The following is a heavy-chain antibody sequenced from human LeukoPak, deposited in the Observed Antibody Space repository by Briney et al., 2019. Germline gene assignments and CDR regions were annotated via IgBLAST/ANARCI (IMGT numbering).Heavy chain of an antibody. CDR1: GFTFSSYE. D-gene: IGHD1-26*01. CDR3: ARLAGGSYSDY. V-gene: IGHV3-48*03. J-gene: IGHJ4*02. CDR2: ISSSDSTI. Sequence: SGGSLRLSCAASGFTFSSYEMNGVRQAPGKGLEWVSYISSSDSTIYYVDSANGRYTVSRENSKNTLYLQMGSLRAKDMAVYYCARLAGGSYSDYWGQGTLVTVSS.